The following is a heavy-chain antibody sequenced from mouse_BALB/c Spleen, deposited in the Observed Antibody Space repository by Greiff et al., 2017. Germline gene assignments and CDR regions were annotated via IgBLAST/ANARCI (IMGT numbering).Heavy chain of an antibody. Sequence: EVMLVESGGGLVKPGGSLKLSCAASGFTFSSYAMSWVRQSPEKRLEWVAEISSGGSYTYYPDTVTGRFTISRDNAKNTLYLEMSSLRSEDTAMYYCARDKDGYVDYWGQGTTLTVSS. CDR3: ARDKDGYVDY. V-gene: IGHV5-9-4*01. J-gene: IGHJ2*01. D-gene: IGHD2-3*01. CDR1: GFTFSSYA. CDR2: ISSGGSYT.